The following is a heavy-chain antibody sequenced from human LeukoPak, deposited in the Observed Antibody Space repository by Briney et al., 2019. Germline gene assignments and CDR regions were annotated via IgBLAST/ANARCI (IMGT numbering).Heavy chain of an antibody. V-gene: IGHV4-61*10. D-gene: IGHD2-15*01. CDR2: IYTSGST. Sequence: SETLSLTCTVSGGSVSSVGYYWSWIRQPAGKGLEWIGRIYTSGSTNYNPSLKSRVTISLDTSKNQFSLKLTSVTAADTAVYYCARTRELGYCSGGSCFWFDPWGQGTLVTVSS. CDR3: ARTRELGYCSGGSCFWFDP. J-gene: IGHJ5*02. CDR1: GGSVSSVGYY.